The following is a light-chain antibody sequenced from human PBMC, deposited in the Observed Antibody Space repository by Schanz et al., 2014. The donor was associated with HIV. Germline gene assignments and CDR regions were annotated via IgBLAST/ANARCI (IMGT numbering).Light chain of an antibody. CDR1: QSVLYSSNSKNY. Sequence: DIVLTQSPDSLAVSLGERATINCKSSQSVLYSSNSKNYLAWYQQKPGQPPMLLIYWASTRESGVPGRFSGSGSGTDFTLTISSLQAEDVAVYYCQQYYSTPITFGQGTRLEIK. V-gene: IGKV4-1*01. CDR2: WAS. J-gene: IGKJ5*01. CDR3: QQYYSTPIT.